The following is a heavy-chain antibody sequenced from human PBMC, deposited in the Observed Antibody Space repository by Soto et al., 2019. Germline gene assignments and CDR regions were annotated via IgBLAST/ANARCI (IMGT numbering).Heavy chain of an antibody. Sequence: GGSLRLSCSVSGFTFSRFGMHWVRQAPGKGLEWVALISHDGNIKYYSDSVRGRFTISRDNSRTTLFLQMNSLGPEDTAIYFCAKTIVPAAVRPIDYWGLGTLVTVSS. CDR3: AKTIVPAAVRPIDY. CDR1: GFTFSRFG. J-gene: IGHJ4*02. D-gene: IGHD2-2*01. V-gene: IGHV3-30*18. CDR2: ISHDGNIK.